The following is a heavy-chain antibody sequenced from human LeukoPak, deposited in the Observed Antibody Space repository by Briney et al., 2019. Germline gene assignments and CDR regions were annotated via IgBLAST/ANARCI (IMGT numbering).Heavy chain of an antibody. J-gene: IGHJ6*02. D-gene: IGHD2-21*01. CDR2: INHSGST. V-gene: IGHV4-34*01. Sequence: SETLSLTCVVYGGSFSGYYWSWIRQPPGKGLEWIGEINHSGSTNYNPSLKSRVTISVDTSKNQFSLKLSSVTAADTAVYYCARERSVIYYYYGMDVWGQGTTVTVSS. CDR3: ARERSVIYYYYGMDV. CDR1: GGSFSGYY.